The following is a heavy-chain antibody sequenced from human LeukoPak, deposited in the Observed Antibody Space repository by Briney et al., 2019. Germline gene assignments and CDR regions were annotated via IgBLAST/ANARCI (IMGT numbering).Heavy chain of an antibody. Sequence: GGSLRLSCVASGFSLGTYWMSWVREAPGKGLEGVANIKQDGSEKHYVDSVRGRFTITRDNAKNELYLQMHSLRVEDTAVYYCVREYGDYQAPFDYWGQGTLVTVSS. CDR3: VREYGDYQAPFDY. J-gene: IGHJ4*02. CDR1: GFSLGTYW. V-gene: IGHV3-7*05. D-gene: IGHD4-17*01. CDR2: IKQDGSEK.